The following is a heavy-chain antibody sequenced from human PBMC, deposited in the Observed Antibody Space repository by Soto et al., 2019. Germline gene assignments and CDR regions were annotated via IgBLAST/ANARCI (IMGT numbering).Heavy chain of an antibody. CDR1: VFTFSSYS. CDR3: ARDRQLERPRPFAY. D-gene: IGHD1-1*01. Sequence: EVQLVESGGGLVKPGGSLRLSCAASVFTFSSYSMNWVRQAPGKGLECVSSISSSSSYIYYADSVKGRFTISRDNAKNSLYLQMNSLRAEDTAVYYCARDRQLERPRPFAYWGQGTLVTVSS. CDR2: ISSSSSYI. V-gene: IGHV3-21*01. J-gene: IGHJ4*02.